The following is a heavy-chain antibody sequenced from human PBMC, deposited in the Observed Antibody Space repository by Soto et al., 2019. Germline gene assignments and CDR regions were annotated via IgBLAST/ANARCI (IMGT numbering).Heavy chain of an antibody. Sequence: QAGGSLRLSCAASGFTFSSYGMHWVRQSPGKGLEWAAVIWYDGSNKYYADSVKGRFTISRDNSKNTLYLQMNSLRAEDTAVYYCARGYLDYYGSGSYPATFVYYYYYGMDVWGQGTTVTVSS. D-gene: IGHD3-10*01. V-gene: IGHV3-33*01. J-gene: IGHJ6*02. CDR1: GFTFSSYG. CDR3: ARGYLDYYGSGSYPATFVYYYYYGMDV. CDR2: IWYDGSNK.